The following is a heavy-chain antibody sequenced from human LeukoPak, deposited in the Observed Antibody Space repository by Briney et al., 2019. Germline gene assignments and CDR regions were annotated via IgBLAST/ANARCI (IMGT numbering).Heavy chain of an antibody. J-gene: IGHJ4*02. D-gene: IGHD3-22*01. V-gene: IGHV3-53*01. Sequence: GGSLRLSCAASGFTVSSNYMSWVRQAPGKGLEWVSVIYSGGSTYYADSVKGRFTISRHNSKNTLYLQMNSLRAEDTAVYYCARPLNYYDSSGYFDYWGQGTLVTVSS. CDR2: IYSGGST. CDR3: ARPLNYYDSSGYFDY. CDR1: GFTVSSNY.